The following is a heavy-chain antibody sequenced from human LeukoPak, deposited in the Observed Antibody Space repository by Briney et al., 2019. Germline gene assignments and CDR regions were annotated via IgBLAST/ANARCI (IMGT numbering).Heavy chain of an antibody. CDR3: ARVKYYDFWSDPQKKTKQFDY. J-gene: IGHJ4*02. V-gene: IGHV4-34*01. CDR1: GGSFSGYY. D-gene: IGHD3-3*01. CDR2: INHGGST. Sequence: SETLSLTCAVYGGSFSGYYWSWIRQPPGKGLEWIGEINHGGSTNYNPSLKSRVTMSVDTSKNQFSLKLNSMTAADTAVYYCARVKYYDFWSDPQKKTKQFDYWGQGTLVTVSS.